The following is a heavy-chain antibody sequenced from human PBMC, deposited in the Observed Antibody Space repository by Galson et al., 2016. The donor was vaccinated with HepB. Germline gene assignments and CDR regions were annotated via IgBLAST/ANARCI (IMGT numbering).Heavy chain of an antibody. Sequence: SLRLSCAASGFTFSSYEMNWVRQAPGKGLEWISYISSSGSTKYYADSVKGRFTVSRDNAENSLYLQMNSLRAEDSAVYYCARGYSGYLYGGQGTLVTVSS. J-gene: IGHJ4*02. CDR1: GFTFSSYE. D-gene: IGHD5-12*01. CDR2: ISSSGSTK. V-gene: IGHV3-48*03. CDR3: ARGYSGYLY.